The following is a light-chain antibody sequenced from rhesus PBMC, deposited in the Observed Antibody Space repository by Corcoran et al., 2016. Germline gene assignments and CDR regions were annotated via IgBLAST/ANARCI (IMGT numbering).Light chain of an antibody. CDR2: AAS. V-gene: IGKV1-33*02. Sequence: DIQMSQSPSSLSASVGDKVTITYRASQGISNALAWYQQKPGKAAKLLLYAASSLASGVPSRFSGSRTVTDFTLTNSSLQPEDFATYYSQQGYSTPFTFGPGTKLDIK. J-gene: IGKJ3*01. CDR1: QGISNA. CDR3: QQGYSTPFT.